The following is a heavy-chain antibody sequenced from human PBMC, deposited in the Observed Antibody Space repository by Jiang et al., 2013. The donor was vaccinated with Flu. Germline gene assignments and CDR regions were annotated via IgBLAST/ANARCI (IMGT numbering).Heavy chain of an antibody. CDR3: GRHQTGERNFDY. D-gene: IGHD7-27*01. J-gene: IGHJ4*02. CDR1: GGSIISRTSY. Sequence: KPSETLSLTCTVSGGSIISRTSYWGWVRQPPGKGLEWIGNIYYAGNTYYNPSLKSRVTMSVDVSKNQFSLHLTSLTAADTAVYYCGRHQTGERNFDYWGQGTLVTVSS. V-gene: IGHV4-39*01. CDR2: IYYAGNT.